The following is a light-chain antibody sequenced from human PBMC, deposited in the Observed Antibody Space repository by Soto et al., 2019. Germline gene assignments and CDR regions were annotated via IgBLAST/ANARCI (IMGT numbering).Light chain of an antibody. CDR3: QQFRNWPWT. V-gene: IGKV3D-15*01. J-gene: IGKJ1*01. CDR2: GAS. Sequence: EIVLTQSPGPLSVSPGDRVTLSCRASQSISINLAWYQHKPGQAPRLLIHGASTRATGVPARISGSGSGTEFTLTISSLQSEDFAVYYCQQFRNWPWTFGQGTKVDI. CDR1: QSISIN.